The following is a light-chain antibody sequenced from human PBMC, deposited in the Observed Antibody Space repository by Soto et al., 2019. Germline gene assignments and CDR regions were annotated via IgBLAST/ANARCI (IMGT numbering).Light chain of an antibody. J-gene: IGLJ7*01. Sequence: QSVLTQPPSASGTPGQRVTISCSGSSSNIGSNTVNWYRQLPGTAPKLLIYNSNLRPSGVPDRFSGSKSGTSASLAISGLQSGDEADYYCASWDDSLNGHAVFGGGTQLT. CDR1: SSNIGSNT. CDR3: ASWDDSLNGHAV. CDR2: NSN. V-gene: IGLV1-44*01.